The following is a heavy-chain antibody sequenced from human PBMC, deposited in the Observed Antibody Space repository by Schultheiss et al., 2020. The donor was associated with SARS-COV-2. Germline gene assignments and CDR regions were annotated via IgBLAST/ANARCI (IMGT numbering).Heavy chain of an antibody. CDR3: ARDNTYYGPMDV. CDR2: ISWNSGSI. Sequence: GGSLRLSCAASGFTFSSYSMNWVRQAPGKGLEWVSGISWNSGSIGYADSVKGRFTISRDNAKNSLYLQMNSLRAEDTAVYYCARDNTYYGPMDVWGQGTTVTVSS. J-gene: IGHJ6*02. D-gene: IGHD3-10*01. CDR1: GFTFSSYS. V-gene: IGHV3-21*04.